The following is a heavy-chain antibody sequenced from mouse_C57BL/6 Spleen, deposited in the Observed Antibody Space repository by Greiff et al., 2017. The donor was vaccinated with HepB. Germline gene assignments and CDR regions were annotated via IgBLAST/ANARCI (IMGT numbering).Heavy chain of an antibody. D-gene: IGHD1-1*01. J-gene: IGHJ1*03. CDR3: ARRNLLRSKYFDV. CDR2: IDPSDSYT. V-gene: IGHV1-69*01. Sequence: QVQLQQPGAELVMPGASVKLSCKASGYTFTSYWMHWVKQRPGQGLEWIGEIDPSDSYTNYNQKFKGKSTLTVDKSSSTAYMQLSSLTSEDSAVYYCARRNLLRSKYFDVWGTGTTVTVSS. CDR1: GYTFTSYW.